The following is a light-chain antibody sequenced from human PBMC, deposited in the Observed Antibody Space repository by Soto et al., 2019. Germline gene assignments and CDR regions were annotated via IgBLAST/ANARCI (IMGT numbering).Light chain of an antibody. CDR3: SSYTSSSTLV. CDR1: SSDVGGYNY. V-gene: IGLV2-14*01. J-gene: IGLJ2*01. Sequence: QSVLTQPASVSGSPGQSITLSCTGTSSDVGGYNYVSWYQQHPGKAPKLMIYEVSNRPSGVYNRFSGSKSGNTASLTISGIQAEDEGDYYCSSYTSSSTLVFGGGTKLTVL. CDR2: EVS.